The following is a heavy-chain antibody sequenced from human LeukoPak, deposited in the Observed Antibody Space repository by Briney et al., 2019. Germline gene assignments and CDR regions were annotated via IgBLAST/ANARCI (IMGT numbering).Heavy chain of an antibody. V-gene: IGHV1-8*01. Sequence: GASVKVSCKASGYTFTSYDINGVRQATGQGLEWMGWMNPNSGNTGYAQKFQGRVTMTRNTPISTAYMELSSLRSEDTAVYYCPRSPYYYDSSGYIYYFDYWGQGTLVTVSS. CDR2: MNPNSGNT. CDR3: PRSPYYYDSSGYIYYFDY. D-gene: IGHD3-22*01. J-gene: IGHJ4*02. CDR1: GYTFTSYD.